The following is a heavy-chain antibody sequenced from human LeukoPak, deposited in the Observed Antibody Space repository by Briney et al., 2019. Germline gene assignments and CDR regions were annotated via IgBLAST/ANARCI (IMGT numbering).Heavy chain of an antibody. CDR2: IYYNGNT. CDR3: ARSVWYYFDY. V-gene: IGHV4-59*01. Sequence: PSETLSLTCSVSAGSISTYYWSWIRQPPGKGLEWIGYIYYNGNTNYNPSLRSRVTISVDTSKNQFSLKLTSVTAADTAVYYCARSVWYYFDYWGQGTLVTVSS. D-gene: IGHD2-21*01. J-gene: IGHJ4*02. CDR1: AGSISTYY.